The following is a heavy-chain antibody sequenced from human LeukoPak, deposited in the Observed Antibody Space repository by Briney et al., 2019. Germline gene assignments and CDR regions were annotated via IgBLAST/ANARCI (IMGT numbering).Heavy chain of an antibody. J-gene: IGHJ4*02. CDR3: VRVVAATPAFDY. CDR2: IKQDGSEK. Sequence: PGVSLRLSCAASGFSFSSYWMSGVRQAPGKWLQWVANIKQDGSEKYYVDSVKGRFTISRDNAKNSLYLQMSSLRSEDTAVYYCVRVVAATPAFDYWGQGTLVTVSS. CDR1: GFSFSSYW. V-gene: IGHV3-7*04. D-gene: IGHD2-15*01.